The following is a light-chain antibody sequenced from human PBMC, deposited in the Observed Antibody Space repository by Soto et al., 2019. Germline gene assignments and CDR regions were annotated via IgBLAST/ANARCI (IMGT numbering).Light chain of an antibody. CDR3: KQYGSSRA. CDR2: RAS. Sequence: EIVLTQSPGTLSLSPGERATLSCRASQSVSSSYLAWYQQKPGQAPRLLIYRASSRATGIPDRFSGSGSGTDFTLTISRLEPEDFAVYYCKQYGSSRAFGQGTKVEIK. J-gene: IGKJ1*01. V-gene: IGKV3-20*01. CDR1: QSVSSSY.